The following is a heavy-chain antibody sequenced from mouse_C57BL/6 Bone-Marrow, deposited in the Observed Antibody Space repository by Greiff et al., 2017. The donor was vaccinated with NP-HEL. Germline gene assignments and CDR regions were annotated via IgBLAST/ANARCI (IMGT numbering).Heavy chain of an antibody. CDR1: GYSITSGYY. CDR3: ARLFDGYYDWYFDV. V-gene: IGHV3-6*01. Sequence: EVQLQESGPGLVKPSQSLSLTCSVTGYSITSGYYWNWIRQFPGNKLEWMGYISYDGSNNYNPSLKNRISITRDTSKNQFFLKLNSVTTEDTATYYCARLFDGYYDWYFDVWGTGTTVTVSS. CDR2: ISYDGSN. D-gene: IGHD2-3*01. J-gene: IGHJ1*03.